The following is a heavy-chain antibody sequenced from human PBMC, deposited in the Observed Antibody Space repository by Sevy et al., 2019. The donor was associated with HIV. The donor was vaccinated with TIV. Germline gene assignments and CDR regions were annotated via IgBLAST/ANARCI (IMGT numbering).Heavy chain of an antibody. V-gene: IGHV3-72*01. J-gene: IGHJ4*02. CDR3: ATHAGIAAAGRVFDY. Sequence: GGSLRLSCVASGFTFSDHYMEWVRQAPGKGLEWVGRTRKKADGYTTEYAASVKGRFTISRDESKNSLYVQMKSLKAEDTAVYYCATHAGIAAAGRVFDYWGQGTLVTVSS. D-gene: IGHD6-13*01. CDR1: GFTFSDHY. CDR2: TRKKADGYTT.